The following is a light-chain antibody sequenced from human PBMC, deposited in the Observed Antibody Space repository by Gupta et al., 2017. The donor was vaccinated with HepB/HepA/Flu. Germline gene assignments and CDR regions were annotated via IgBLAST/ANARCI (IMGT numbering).Light chain of an antibody. V-gene: IGLV1-40*01. CDR3: QSYDTTLKVI. Sequence: QSVLTQPPSVSGAPGQRITISCTRSSSNIGAGYDVHWYQQLPGTAPKLLIYNNTKRPAGVPDRFSGSRSGTSASLAITGLQAEDEADYYCQSYDTTLKVIFGGGTKVTVL. J-gene: IGLJ2*01. CDR1: SSNIGAGYD. CDR2: NNT.